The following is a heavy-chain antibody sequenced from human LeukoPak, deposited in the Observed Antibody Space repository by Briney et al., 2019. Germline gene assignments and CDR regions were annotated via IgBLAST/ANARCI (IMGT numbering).Heavy chain of an antibody. CDR3: ARDLDSSSWYIEY. D-gene: IGHD6-13*01. V-gene: IGHV1-46*01. CDR1: GYTFTSYY. Sequence: ASVKVSCKASGYTFTSYYIHWVRQAPGQGLEWMGILNPSVGSTTYAQKVQGRVTMTRDTSTSTVYMELSSLRSEDTAVYYCARDLDSSSWYIEYWGQGTLVTVSS. CDR2: LNPSVGST. J-gene: IGHJ4*02.